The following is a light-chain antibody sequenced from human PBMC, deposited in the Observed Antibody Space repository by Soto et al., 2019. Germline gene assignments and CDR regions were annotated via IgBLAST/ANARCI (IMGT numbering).Light chain of an antibody. CDR3: QQYNSYPWT. CDR2: GAS. CDR1: QTIDRW. V-gene: IGKV1-5*03. J-gene: IGKJ1*01. Sequence: DIQMTQSPSTLSASVGDRVTITCRASQTIDRWLAWYQQKPGKAPNLLIYGASNLESGVPSRFSGSGSGTEFTLTISSLRPDDFSSHYCQQYNSYPWTFGQGTKVEIK.